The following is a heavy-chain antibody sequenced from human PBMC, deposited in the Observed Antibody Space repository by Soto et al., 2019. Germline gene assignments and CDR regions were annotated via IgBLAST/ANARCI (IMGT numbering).Heavy chain of an antibody. CDR3: ARTPQFQNTVAATPKGWFDP. CDR2: ISSSGSTI. J-gene: IGHJ5*02. D-gene: IGHD2-15*01. V-gene: IGHV3-11*01. Sequence: QVQLVESGGGLVKPGGSLRLSCAASGFTFSDYYMSWIRQAPGKGLEWVSYISSSGSTIYYADSVKGRFTISRDNAKNSLYLQMNSLRAEDTAVYYCARTPQFQNTVAATPKGWFDPWGQGTLVTVSS. CDR1: GFTFSDYY.